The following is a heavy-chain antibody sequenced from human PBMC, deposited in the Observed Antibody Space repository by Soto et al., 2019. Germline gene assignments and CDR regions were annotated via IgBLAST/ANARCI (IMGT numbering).Heavy chain of an antibody. CDR2: ISYDGSNK. Sequence: QVQLVESGGGVVQPGRSLRLSCAASGFTFSSYGMHWVRQAPGKGLEWVAVISYDGSNKYYADSVKGRFTISRDNSKNTLYLQMNSLRAEDTAVYYCAKVGTGYCSGGSCNGMDVW. V-gene: IGHV3-30*18. J-gene: IGHJ6*01. CDR3: AKVGTGYCSGGSCNGMDV. CDR1: GFTFSSYG. D-gene: IGHD2-15*01.